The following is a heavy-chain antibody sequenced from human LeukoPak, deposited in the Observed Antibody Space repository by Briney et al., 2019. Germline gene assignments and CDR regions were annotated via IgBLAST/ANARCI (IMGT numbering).Heavy chain of an antibody. D-gene: IGHD2-15*01. J-gene: IGHJ4*02. Sequence: GGSLRLSCAASGFIFSTYYMHWVRQAPGKGLEWVSFIHNDGSTYYADSVKGRFTISRDSSKNTLYLQMNSLRAEDTAVYYCARDLRMRSFWGQGTLVTVSS. CDR1: GFIFSTYY. V-gene: IGHV3-53*01. CDR2: IHNDGST. CDR3: ARDLRMRSF.